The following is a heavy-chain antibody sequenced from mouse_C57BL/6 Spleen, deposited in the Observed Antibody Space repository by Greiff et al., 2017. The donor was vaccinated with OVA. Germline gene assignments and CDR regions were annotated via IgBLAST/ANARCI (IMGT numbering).Heavy chain of an antibody. CDR2: IHPSDSDT. CDR1: GYTFTSYW. D-gene: IGHD1-1*01. Sequence: QVQLQQPGAELVKPGASVKVSCKASGYTFTSYWMHWVKQRPGQGLEWIGRIHPSDSDTNYNQKFKGKATLTVDKSSSTAYMQLSSLTSEDSAVYYCARYPYYGSSYPLGYWGQGTTLTVSS. CDR3: ARYPYYGSSYPLGY. V-gene: IGHV1-74*01. J-gene: IGHJ2*01.